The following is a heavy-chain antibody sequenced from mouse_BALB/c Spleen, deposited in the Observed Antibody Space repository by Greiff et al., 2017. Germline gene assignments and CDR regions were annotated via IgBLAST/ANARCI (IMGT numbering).Heavy chain of an antibody. D-gene: IGHD2-3*01. CDR3: APAMIIVAY. V-gene: IGHV14-3*02. CDR2: IDPANGNT. Sequence: DVQLQESGAELVKPGASVKLSCTASGFNIKDTYMHWVKQRPEQGLEWIGRIDPANGNTKYDPKFQDKATITADTSSNTAYLQLSSLTSEDTAVYHCAPAMIIVAYWGQGTLVTVSA. CDR1: GFNIKDTY. J-gene: IGHJ3*01.